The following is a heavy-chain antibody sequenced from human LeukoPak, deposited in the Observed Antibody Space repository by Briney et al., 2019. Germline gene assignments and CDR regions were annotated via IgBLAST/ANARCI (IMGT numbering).Heavy chain of an antibody. J-gene: IGHJ6*02. CDR3: AREYSSSWGLAYYYYYYGMDV. V-gene: IGHV6-1*01. CDR2: TYYRSKWYN. D-gene: IGHD6-13*01. CDR1: GDSVSSNSAA. Sequence: PSQTLSLTCAISGDSVSSNSAAWNWIRQSPSRGLEWLGRTYYRSKWYNDYAVSVKSRITINPDTSKNQFSLQLNSVTPEDTAVYYCAREYSSSWGLAYYYYYYGMDVWGQGTTVTVSS.